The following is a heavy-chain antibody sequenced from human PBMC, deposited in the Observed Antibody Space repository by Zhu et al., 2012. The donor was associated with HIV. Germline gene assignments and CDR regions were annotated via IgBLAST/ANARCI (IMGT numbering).Heavy chain of an antibody. CDR1: GFMFSSYG. J-gene: IGHJ6*02. Sequence: QMQLVESGGGVVQPGGSLRLSCAASGFMFSSYGMHWVRQAPGKGLEWVAYIWYDGSSEFYGDSVKGRFTISRDKSRNTLHLQMNSLRVEDTAVYYCAKGVYGMIVSGMDVWGQGTTVTVS. D-gene: IGHD3-22*01. CDR2: IWYDGSSE. CDR3: AKGVYGMIVSGMDV. V-gene: IGHV3-30*02.